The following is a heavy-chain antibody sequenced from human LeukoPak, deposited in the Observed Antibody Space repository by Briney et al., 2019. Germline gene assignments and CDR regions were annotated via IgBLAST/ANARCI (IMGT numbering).Heavy chain of an antibody. D-gene: IGHD6-6*01. J-gene: IGHJ5*02. CDR3: ARDTISSGAWFDP. CDR1: GCSISSYY. V-gene: IGHV4-59*01. CDR2: IYYSGST. Sequence: SETLSLTCTVSGCSISSYYWSWIRQPPGKGLEWIGYIYYSGSTNYNPSLKSRVTISVDTYKNQCSLKLSSVTAADTAVYYCARDTISSGAWFDPWGQGTLVTVSS.